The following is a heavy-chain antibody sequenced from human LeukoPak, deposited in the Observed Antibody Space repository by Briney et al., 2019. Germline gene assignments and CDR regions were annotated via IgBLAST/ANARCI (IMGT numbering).Heavy chain of an antibody. D-gene: IGHD5-24*01. J-gene: IGHJ3*02. CDR3: ARDEIRGAFDI. CDR1: GGSISSGSYY. CDR2: IYYSGST. V-gene: IGHV4-39*07. Sequence: PSQTLSLTCTVSGGSISSGSYYWSWIRQPPGKGLEWIGSIYYSGSTYYNPSLKSRVTISVDTSKNQFSLKLSSVTAADTAVYYCARDEIRGAFDIWGQGTMVTVSS.